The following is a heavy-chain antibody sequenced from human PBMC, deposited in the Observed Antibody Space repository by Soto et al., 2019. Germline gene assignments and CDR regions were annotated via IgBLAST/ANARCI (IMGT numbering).Heavy chain of an antibody. Sequence: EVQLLKSGGGLVQPGGSLRLSCAASGFTFSSYAMNWVRQAPGKGLEWVSALSASGGSTYYADSVKGRFTISRDNSKNTLYLQMNSLRAEDTAVYYCAKPALTQLVTARIHFDYWGLGTLVTVSS. CDR3: AKPALTQLVTARIHFDY. CDR1: GFTFSSYA. J-gene: IGHJ4*02. V-gene: IGHV3-23*01. D-gene: IGHD6-6*01. CDR2: LSASGGST.